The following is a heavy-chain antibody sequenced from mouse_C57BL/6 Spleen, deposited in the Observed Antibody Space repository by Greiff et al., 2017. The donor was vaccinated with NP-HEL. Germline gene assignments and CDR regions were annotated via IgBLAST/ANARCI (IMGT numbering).Heavy chain of an antibody. V-gene: IGHV1-75*01. Sequence: VQLQQSGPELVKPGASVKISCKASGYTFTDYYINWVKQRPGQGLEWIGWIFPGSGSTYYNEKFKGKATLTVDKSSSTASMLCSSLTSEDSWVYFCAKSGGGYFDYWGQGTTLTVSS. CDR2: IFPGSGST. J-gene: IGHJ2*01. D-gene: IGHD3-1*01. CDR1: GYTFTDYY. CDR3: AKSGGGYFDY.